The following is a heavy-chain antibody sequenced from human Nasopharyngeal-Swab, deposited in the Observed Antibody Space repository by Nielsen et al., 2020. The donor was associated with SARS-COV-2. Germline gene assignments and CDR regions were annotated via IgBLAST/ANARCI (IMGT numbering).Heavy chain of an antibody. CDR3: ARGDGRYYFDY. J-gene: IGHJ4*02. Sequence: SVKVSCKASGGTFSSYAISWVRQAPGQGLEWMGGINPNLGIANYAQKFQGRVTITADKSTSTAYMELSSLRSEDKAVYYCARGDGRYYFDYWGQGTLVTVSS. CDR1: GGTFSSYA. CDR2: INPNLGIA. V-gene: IGHV1-69*10. D-gene: IGHD5-24*01.